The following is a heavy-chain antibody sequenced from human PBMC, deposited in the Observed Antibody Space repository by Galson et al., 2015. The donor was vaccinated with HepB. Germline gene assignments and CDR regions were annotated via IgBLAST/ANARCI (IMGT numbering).Heavy chain of an antibody. Sequence: SLRLSCAASGFTFSSYWMSWVRQAPGKGLEWVANIKQDGSEKYYVDSVKGRFTISRDNAKNSLYLQMNSLRAEDTAVYYCARYMGSSWYHGPFFDYWGQGTLVTVSS. V-gene: IGHV3-7*03. CDR3: ARYMGSSWYHGPFFDY. CDR1: GFTFSSYW. CDR2: IKQDGSEK. D-gene: IGHD6-13*01. J-gene: IGHJ4*02.